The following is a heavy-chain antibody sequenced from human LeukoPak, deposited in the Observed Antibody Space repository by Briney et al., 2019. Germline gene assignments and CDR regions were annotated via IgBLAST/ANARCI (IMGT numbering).Heavy chain of an antibody. Sequence: GGSLRLSCAASGFTFSKYWMLWVRQAPGKGLESVSRINTDGTVTTYADSVKGRFTVSRDNADNTMFLQTNSVRDEATAVYYCATKQWLAPPPDSWGQGTPVTVSS. J-gene: IGHJ4*02. CDR3: ATKQWLAPPPDS. CDR1: GFTFSKYW. D-gene: IGHD6-19*01. CDR2: INTDGTVT. V-gene: IGHV3-74*01.